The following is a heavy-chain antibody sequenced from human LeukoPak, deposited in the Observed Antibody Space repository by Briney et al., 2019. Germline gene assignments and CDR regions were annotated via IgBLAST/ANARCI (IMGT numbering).Heavy chain of an antibody. CDR3: ARSITGAFDI. Sequence: GGSLRLSCAASGFTFSSYAMHCVRQAPGKGLEWVAVISYDGSNKYYADSVKGRFTISRDNSKNTLYLQMNSLRAEDTAVYYCARSITGAFDIWGQGTMVTVSS. V-gene: IGHV3-30-3*01. J-gene: IGHJ3*02. CDR2: ISYDGSNK. CDR1: GFTFSSYA. D-gene: IGHD3-16*01.